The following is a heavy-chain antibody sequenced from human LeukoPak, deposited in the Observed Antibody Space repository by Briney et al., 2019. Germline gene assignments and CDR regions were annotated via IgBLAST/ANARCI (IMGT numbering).Heavy chain of an antibody. CDR1: GYTFTGYY. V-gene: IGHV1-2*02. CDR2: INPNSGGT. CDR3: AREGGFGELLPAYY. J-gene: IGHJ4*02. D-gene: IGHD3-10*01. Sequence: ASVKVSCKASGYTFTGYYMHWVRQAPGQGLEWMGWINPNSGGTNYAQKFQGRVTITADKSTSTAYMELSSLRSEDTAVYYCAREGGFGELLPAYYWGQGTLVTVSS.